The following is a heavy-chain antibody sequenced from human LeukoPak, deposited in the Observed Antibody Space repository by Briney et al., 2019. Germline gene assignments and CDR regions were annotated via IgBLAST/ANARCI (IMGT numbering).Heavy chain of an antibody. CDR3: ARGQQLFRYYFDY. D-gene: IGHD6-13*01. V-gene: IGHV4-34*01. Sequence: PSETLSLTCAVYGGSFSGYYWSWIRQPPGKGLEWIGEINHSGSTNYNPSLKSRVTISVDTSKNQFSLKLSSVTAADTAVYYCARGQQLFRYYFDYWGQGTLVTVSS. CDR2: INHSGST. J-gene: IGHJ4*02. CDR1: GGSFSGYY.